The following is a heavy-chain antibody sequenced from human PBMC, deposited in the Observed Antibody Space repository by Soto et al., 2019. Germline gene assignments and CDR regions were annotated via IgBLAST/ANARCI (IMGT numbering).Heavy chain of an antibody. CDR1: GYTFTSYY. Sequence: GASVKVSCKASGYTFTSYYMHWVRQAPGQGLEWTGIINPSGGSTSYAQKFQGRVTMTRDTSTSTVYMELSSLRSEDTAVYYCATDIVVVPAASFEASAFDIWGQGTMVTVSS. CDR2: INPSGGST. D-gene: IGHD2-2*01. V-gene: IGHV1-46*03. CDR3: ATDIVVVPAASFEASAFDI. J-gene: IGHJ3*02.